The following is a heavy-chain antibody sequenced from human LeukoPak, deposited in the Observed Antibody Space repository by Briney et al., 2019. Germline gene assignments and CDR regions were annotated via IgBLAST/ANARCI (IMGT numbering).Heavy chain of an antibody. Sequence: GGSLRLSCAASGFTFSSYAMHWVRQAPGKGLEYVSAISSNGGSTYYANSVKGRFTISRDNSKNTLYLQMGSLRAEDMAVYYCARDQRWRFNFDYWGQGILVTVSS. CDR3: ARDQRWRFNFDY. J-gene: IGHJ4*02. CDR1: GFTFSSYA. V-gene: IGHV3-64*01. D-gene: IGHD4-23*01. CDR2: ISSNGGST.